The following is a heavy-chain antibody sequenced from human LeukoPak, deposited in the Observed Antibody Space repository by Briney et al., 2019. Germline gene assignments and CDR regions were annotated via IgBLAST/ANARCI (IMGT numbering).Heavy chain of an antibody. D-gene: IGHD6-13*01. J-gene: IGHJ6*02. V-gene: IGHV4-4*07. Sequence: SETLSLTCTVSGGSISSYYWSWIRQPAGKGLEWIGRIYTSGSTNYNPSLKSRVTMSVDTSKNQFSLKLGSVTAADTAVYYCAREGEQLARGGFYYYYGMDVWGQRTTVTVSS. CDR1: GGSISSYY. CDR3: AREGEQLARGGFYYYYGMDV. CDR2: IYTSGST.